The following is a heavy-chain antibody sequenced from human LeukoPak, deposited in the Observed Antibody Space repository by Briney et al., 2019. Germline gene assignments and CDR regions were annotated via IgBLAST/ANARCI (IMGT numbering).Heavy chain of an antibody. Sequence: PGGPLRLSCAASGFTFSSYWMTWVRQAPGKGLEWVANIKEDGTESFYVDSVKGRFTISRDNAKSSLFLQMNSLTDEDTAVYYCARVGSSRPFDNWGQGALVTVSS. D-gene: IGHD2-2*01. CDR1: GFTFSSYW. J-gene: IGHJ4*02. V-gene: IGHV3-7*04. CDR2: IKEDGTES. CDR3: ARVGSSRPFDN.